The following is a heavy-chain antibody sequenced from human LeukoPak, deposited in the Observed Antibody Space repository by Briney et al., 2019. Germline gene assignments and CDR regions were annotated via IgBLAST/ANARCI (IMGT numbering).Heavy chain of an antibody. CDR2: SNAGNGNT. CDR3: ARGSGYDFGVIDY. D-gene: IGHD5-12*01. J-gene: IGHJ4*02. CDR1: GYTFTSYA. V-gene: IGHV1-3*02. Sequence: ASVKVSCKASGYTFTSYAMHWVRQAPGQRLEWMGWSNAGNGNTKYSQELQGRVTITRDTSASTAYMELSSLRSEDMAVYYCARGSGYDFGVIDYWGQGTLVTVSS.